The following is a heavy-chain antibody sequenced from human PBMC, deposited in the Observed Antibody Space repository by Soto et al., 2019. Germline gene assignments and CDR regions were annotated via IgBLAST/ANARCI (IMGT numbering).Heavy chain of an antibody. CDR2: INHSGST. CDR1: GGYFSGYY. V-gene: IGHV4-34*01. J-gene: IGHJ4*02. D-gene: IGHD1-1*01. Sequence: EPMSLTYAVHGGYFSGYYWSWIRQPPGKGQEWIGEINHSGSTNYNPSLKSRVTISVDTSKNQFSLKLSSVTAADRAVYYCRYTSVLYFFDYLGQGTLVTVSS. CDR3: RYTSVLYFFDY.